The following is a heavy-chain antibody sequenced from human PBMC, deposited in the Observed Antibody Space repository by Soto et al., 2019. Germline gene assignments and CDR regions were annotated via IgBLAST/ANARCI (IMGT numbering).Heavy chain of an antibody. V-gene: IGHV1-8*01. CDR1: GYTFTSYD. CDR2: MNLNSGYT. J-gene: IGHJ4*02. CDR3: ARANGDFDY. D-gene: IGHD4-17*01. Sequence: QVQLVQSGAEGKKPGASVKVSCKASGYTFTSYDINWVRQATGQGLEWMGWMNLNSGYTGSAQKFQGRVTMTRSNSIRTAYMELSSLTSEDTAVYYCARANGDFDYWGQGTLVTVSS.